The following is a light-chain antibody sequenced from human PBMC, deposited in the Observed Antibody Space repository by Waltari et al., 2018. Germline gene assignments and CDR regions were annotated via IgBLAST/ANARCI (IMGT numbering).Light chain of an antibody. Sequence: QSALPQPASVSGSPGQSIPISCTGTRSDIGTYHYLSWYQQYPGKAPKLMIYDVNKRPSGVSDRFSGSKSGNTASLTISGLQAEDEADYYCCSYTRSSTYVFGTGTQVTVL. CDR1: RSDIGTYHY. CDR2: DVN. V-gene: IGLV2-14*01. J-gene: IGLJ1*01. CDR3: CSYTRSSTYV.